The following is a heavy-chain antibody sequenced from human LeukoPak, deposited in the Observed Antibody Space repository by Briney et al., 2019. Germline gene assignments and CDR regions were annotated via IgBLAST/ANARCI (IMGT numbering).Heavy chain of an antibody. D-gene: IGHD2-15*01. CDR2: ISAYNGNT. CDR1: GYTFTSYG. Sequence: ASVKVSCKASGYTFTSYGISWVRQAPGQGLEWMGWISAYNGNTNYAQKLQGRVTMTTDTSTSTAYMELRSLRSDDTAAYYCARDQISPRGYCSGGSCYPTFYYFDYWGQGTLVTVSS. CDR3: ARDQISPRGYCSGGSCYPTFYYFDY. J-gene: IGHJ4*02. V-gene: IGHV1-18*01.